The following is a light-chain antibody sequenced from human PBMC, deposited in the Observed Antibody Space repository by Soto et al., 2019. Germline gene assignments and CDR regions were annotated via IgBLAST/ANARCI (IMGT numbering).Light chain of an antibody. CDR1: SIDVGGYNY. J-gene: IGLJ2*01. CDR2: DVS. CDR3: SSYTSSSTLVV. Sequence: QSALTQPASVSGSPGQSITISCTGTSIDVGGYNYVSWYQQHPGKAPKLMIYDVSNRPSGVSNRFSGSKSCNTASLTISGLQAEDEADYYCSSYTSSSTLVVFGGGTQLTVL. V-gene: IGLV2-14*01.